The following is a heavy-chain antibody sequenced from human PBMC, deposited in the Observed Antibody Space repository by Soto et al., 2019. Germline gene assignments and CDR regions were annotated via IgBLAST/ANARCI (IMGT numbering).Heavy chain of an antibody. D-gene: IGHD6-19*01. CDR1: GGSISSSTDYY. CDR2: IYYSGST. V-gene: IGHV4-39*01. J-gene: IGHJ6*02. CDR3: ARHRRAVAGTGMLGGMDV. Sequence: QLQLQESGPGPVKPSETLSLTCTVSGGSISSSTDYYWGWFRQPPGKGLEWIGSIYYSGSTYYKPSLKSRVIISVDTPKNQFSLKLSSVIAADTAVYYCARHRRAVAGTGMLGGMDVWGQGTTVTVSS.